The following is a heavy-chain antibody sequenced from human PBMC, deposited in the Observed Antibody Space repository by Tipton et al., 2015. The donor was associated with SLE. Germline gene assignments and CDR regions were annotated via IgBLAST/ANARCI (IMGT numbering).Heavy chain of an antibody. CDR1: GGSISSSY. J-gene: IGHJ5*02. CDR2: IYYSGST. D-gene: IGHD3-3*01. V-gene: IGHV4-59*01. CDR3: ARVSSITIFGVVTRWFDP. Sequence: TLSLTCTVSGGSISSSYWSWIRQPPGKGMEWIGYIYYSGSTNYNPSLKSRVTISVDTSKNQFSLKLSSVTAADTAVYYCARVSSITIFGVVTRWFDPWRQGTLVTVSS.